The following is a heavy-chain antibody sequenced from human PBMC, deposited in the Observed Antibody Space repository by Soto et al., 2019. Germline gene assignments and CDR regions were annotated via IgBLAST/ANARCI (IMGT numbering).Heavy chain of an antibody. CDR1: GYTFTTYD. D-gene: IGHD7-27*01. CDR2: MNPDSGNT. V-gene: IGHV1-8*01. Sequence: ASVKVSCKASGYTFTTYDINWMRQAPGQGLEWLGWMNPDSGNTGYAQKFQGRVTMTRSTSISTAYMELNSLTSEDTAIYYCARNRRETGDFDYWGQGTLVTAPQ. CDR3: ARNRRETGDFDY. J-gene: IGHJ4*02.